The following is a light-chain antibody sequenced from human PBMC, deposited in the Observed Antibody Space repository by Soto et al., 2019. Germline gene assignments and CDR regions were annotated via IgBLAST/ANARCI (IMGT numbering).Light chain of an antibody. CDR3: SSHAGSNNLAVV. J-gene: IGLJ2*01. Sequence: QAVVTQPPSASGSPGQSVTISCTGTSSDVGGYNYVSWYQQHPGRAPTLMIYEVTKRSSGVPDRFSGSKFGNTASLTVSGLQAEDEADYYCSSHAGSNNLAVVFGGGTKVTVL. CDR1: SSDVGGYNY. V-gene: IGLV2-8*01. CDR2: EVT.